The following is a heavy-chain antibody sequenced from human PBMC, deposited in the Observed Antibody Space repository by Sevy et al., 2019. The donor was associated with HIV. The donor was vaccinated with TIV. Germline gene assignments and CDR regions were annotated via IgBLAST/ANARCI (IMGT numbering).Heavy chain of an antibody. V-gene: IGHV3-21*01. D-gene: IGHD6-19*01. CDR3: AREGQWLPDY. J-gene: IGHJ4*02. Sequence: GGSLRLSCAASGFTFSSSSMNWVRQAPGKGLEWVSSISSSSSYIYYAVSVKGRFTISSDNAKNSLYLQRNSLRAEDTAVLYCAREGQWLPDYWGQGTLVTVSS. CDR2: ISSSSSYI. CDR1: GFTFSSSS.